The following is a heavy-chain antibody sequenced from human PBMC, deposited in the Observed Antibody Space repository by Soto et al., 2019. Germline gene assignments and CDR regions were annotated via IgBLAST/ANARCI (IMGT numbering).Heavy chain of an antibody. CDR1: GGTVRDQG. D-gene: IGHD3-10*01. V-gene: IGHV1-69*06. CDR2: TIAVFTTA. J-gene: IGHJ3*02. Sequence: SVKVACKASGGTVRDQGVAWVRRAPGQGLEWMGGTIAVFTTAKFAQTIQGRVTVSADKFTNIAYMEPSSLRPADTAFYSCARGVYGSANYYPGTSAFDIWGQGTMLTVSS. CDR3: ARGVYGSANYYPGTSAFDI.